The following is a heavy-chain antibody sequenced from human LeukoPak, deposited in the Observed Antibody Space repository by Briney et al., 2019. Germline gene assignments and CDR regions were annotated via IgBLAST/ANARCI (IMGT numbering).Heavy chain of an antibody. CDR1: GFTFTTFW. D-gene: IGHD3-22*01. Sequence: GGSLRLSCATSGFTFTTFWMHWVRQAPGKGLVWVSRINSDGSSTSYADSVKGRFTISRDNAKNTLYLQMNSLRAEDTAVYYCARVRSSGYHDYWGQGTLVTVSS. V-gene: IGHV3-74*01. J-gene: IGHJ4*02. CDR2: INSDGSST. CDR3: ARVRSSGYHDY.